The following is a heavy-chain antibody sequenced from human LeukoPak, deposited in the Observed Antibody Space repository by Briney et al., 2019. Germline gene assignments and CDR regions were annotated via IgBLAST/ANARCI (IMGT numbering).Heavy chain of an antibody. V-gene: IGHV3-23*01. CDR3: AKDRVASTWPKDAFDI. D-gene: IGHD6-13*01. CDR2: VSGSGSGS. J-gene: IGHJ3*02. Sequence: PGGSLRLSCVASGFSFSNYPMTWVRQAPGKGLEWVSVVSGSGSGSFHADSVKGRFTISRDNSKNTLYLQMNSLRVEDTAVYYCAKDRVASTWPKDAFDIWGQGTMVTVSS. CDR1: GFSFSNYP.